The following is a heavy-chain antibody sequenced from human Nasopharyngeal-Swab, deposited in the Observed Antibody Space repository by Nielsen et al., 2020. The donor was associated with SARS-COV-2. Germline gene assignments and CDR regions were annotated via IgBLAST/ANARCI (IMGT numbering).Heavy chain of an antibody. Sequence: SVKVSCKASGGTFSSYAISWVRQAHGQGLEWMGGIIPMFGTANHAQKFQGRVTITADKSTSTAYMELSSLRSEDTAVYYCARVGAYDSSGYYTDYWGQGTLVTVSS. CDR1: GGTFSSYA. D-gene: IGHD3-22*01. CDR3: ARVGAYDSSGYYTDY. CDR2: IIPMFGTA. V-gene: IGHV1-69*06. J-gene: IGHJ4*02.